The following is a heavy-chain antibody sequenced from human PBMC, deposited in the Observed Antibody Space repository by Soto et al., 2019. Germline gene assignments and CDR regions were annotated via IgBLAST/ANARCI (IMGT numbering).Heavy chain of an antibody. V-gene: IGHV3-73*01. Sequence: GGSLRLSCAASGFTFSGSAMHWVRQASGKGLEWVGRIRSKANSYATAYAASVKGRFTISRDDSKNTAYLQMNSLKTEDTAVYYCTRSYCSGGSCYENAFDIWGRGTMVTVSS. J-gene: IGHJ3*02. CDR1: GFTFSGSA. D-gene: IGHD2-15*01. CDR2: IRSKANSYAT. CDR3: TRSYCSGGSCYENAFDI.